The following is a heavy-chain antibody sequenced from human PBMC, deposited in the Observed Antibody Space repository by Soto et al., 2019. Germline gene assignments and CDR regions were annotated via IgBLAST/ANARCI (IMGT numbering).Heavy chain of an antibody. J-gene: IGHJ4*02. CDR1: GGSFSGYY. V-gene: IGHV4-34*01. CDR3: SVVVVAATEGLDY. Sequence: SETLSLTCAVYGGSFSGYYWSWIRQPPGKGLEWIGEINHSGSTNYNPSLKSRVTISVDTSKNQFSLKLSSVTAADTAVYYCSVVVVAATEGLDYWGQGTLVTVSS. CDR2: INHSGST. D-gene: IGHD2-15*01.